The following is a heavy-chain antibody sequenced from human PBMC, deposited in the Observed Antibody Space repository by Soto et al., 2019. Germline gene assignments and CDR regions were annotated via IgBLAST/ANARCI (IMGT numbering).Heavy chain of an antibody. Sequence: SETLSLTCAVYGGSFSGYYWSWIRQPPGKGLEWIGEINHSGSTNYNPSLKSRVTISVDTSKNQFSLKLSSVTAADTAVYYCARGALHDYSNYDFDYWGQGTLVTVSS. CDR3: ARGALHDYSNYDFDY. V-gene: IGHV4-34*01. J-gene: IGHJ4*02. CDR2: INHSGST. D-gene: IGHD4-4*01. CDR1: GGSFSGYY.